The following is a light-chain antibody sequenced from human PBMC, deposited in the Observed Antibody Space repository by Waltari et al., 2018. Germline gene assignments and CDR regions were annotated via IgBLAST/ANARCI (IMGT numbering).Light chain of an antibody. V-gene: IGKV3-15*01. CDR2: DAS. CDR1: QSVGRN. J-gene: IGKJ2*03. Sequence: EKVLTQSPATVSVSPGEGVTLSCRASQSVGRNIAWYQQRPGQAPRLVIYDASTRASGIPGRFSGRGSGTEFTLTISGLQSEDCALYYCQQYNDWYSFGQGTKLEIK. CDR3: QQYNDWYS.